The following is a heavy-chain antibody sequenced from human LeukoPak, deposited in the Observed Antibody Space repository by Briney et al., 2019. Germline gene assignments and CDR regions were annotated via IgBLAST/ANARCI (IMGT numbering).Heavy chain of an antibody. CDR2: ISAYNGNT. CDR1: GYTFTSYG. CDR3: ARTTVGYCSSTSCYWVDNWFDP. Sequence: ASVKVSCKASGYTFTSYGISWVRQAPGQGLEWMGWISAYNGNTNYAQKLQGRVTMTTDTSTSTAYMELRSLRSDDTAVYYCARTTVGYCSSTSCYWVDNWFDPWGQGTPVTVSS. V-gene: IGHV1-18*01. D-gene: IGHD2-2*01. J-gene: IGHJ5*02.